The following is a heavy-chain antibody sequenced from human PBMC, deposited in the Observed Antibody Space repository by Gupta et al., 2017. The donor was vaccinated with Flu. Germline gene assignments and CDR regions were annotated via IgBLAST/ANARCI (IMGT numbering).Heavy chain of an antibody. Sequence: QVQLVASGGGVVQPGRSLRLPCAALGVTFRSYGMHWVRQAPGKGLGWVAVISYDGSNKYYADAVKGRFTISRDNSKNTLYLQMNRLRAEDTAVYYCAKGFRDSSGYLHYWGQGTLVTVSS. CDR2: ISYDGSNK. J-gene: IGHJ4*02. D-gene: IGHD3-22*01. CDR1: GVTFRSYG. CDR3: AKGFRDSSGYLHY. V-gene: IGHV3-30*18.